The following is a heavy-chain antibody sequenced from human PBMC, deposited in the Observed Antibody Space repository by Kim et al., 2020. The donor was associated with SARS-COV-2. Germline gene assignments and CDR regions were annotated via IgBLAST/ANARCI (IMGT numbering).Heavy chain of an antibody. V-gene: IGHV3-53*01. J-gene: IGHJ6*02. CDR3: ATSPDRYYYGMDV. Sequence: YADSVKGRFTIARDNSKNMLYLQMNSLRAEDTAVYYCATSPDRYYYGMDVWGQGTTVTVSS.